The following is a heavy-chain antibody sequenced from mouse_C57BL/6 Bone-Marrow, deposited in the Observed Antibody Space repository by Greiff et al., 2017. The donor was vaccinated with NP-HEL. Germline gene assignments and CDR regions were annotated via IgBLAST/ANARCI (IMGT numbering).Heavy chain of an antibody. V-gene: IGHV5-4*01. CDR2: ISDGGSYT. Sequence: EVQLQESGGGLVKPGGSLKLSCAAPGFTFSSYAMSWVRQTPEKRLEWVATISDGGSYTYYPDNVKGRFTISRDNAKNNLYLQMSHLKSEDTAMYYCARVLYYYGSSPPAFAYWGQGTLVTVSA. CDR3: ARVLYYYGSSPPAFAY. CDR1: GFTFSSYA. D-gene: IGHD1-1*01. J-gene: IGHJ3*01.